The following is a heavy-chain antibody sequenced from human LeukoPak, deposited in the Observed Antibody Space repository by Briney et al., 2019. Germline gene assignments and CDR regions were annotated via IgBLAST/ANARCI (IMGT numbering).Heavy chain of an antibody. CDR1: GGSISSYY. J-gene: IGHJ4*02. CDR2: IYYSGST. Sequence: SETLSLTCTVSGGSISSYYWSWIRQPPGKGLEWIGYIYYSGSTNYNPSLKSRVTISVDTSKNQFSLKLSSVTAADTAVYYCARGGGGRGSVDYWGQGTLVTVSS. V-gene: IGHV4-59*01. CDR3: ARGGGGRGSVDY. D-gene: IGHD2-21*01.